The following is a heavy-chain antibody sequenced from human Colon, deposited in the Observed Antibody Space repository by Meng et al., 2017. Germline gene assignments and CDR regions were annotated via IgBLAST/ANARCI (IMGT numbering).Heavy chain of an antibody. CDR2: ISYSRRI. CDR1: CGSISSHD. CDR3: ARGIAVADNWFDP. V-gene: IGHV4-59*11. Sequence: QGPRQGSGPGVVEPHGTLSLSCPLSCGSISSHDWSWNRQPPGKGLEWIGYISYSRRINYTPSLKSRVTISVDTSKNRFSLRLSSVTAADTAVYYCARGIAVADNWFDPWGQGTLVTVSS. D-gene: IGHD6-19*01. J-gene: IGHJ5*02.